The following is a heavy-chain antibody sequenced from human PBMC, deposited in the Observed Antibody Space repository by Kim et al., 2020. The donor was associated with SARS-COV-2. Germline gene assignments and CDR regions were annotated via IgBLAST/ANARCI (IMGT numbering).Heavy chain of an antibody. V-gene: IGHV6-1*01. CDR1: GDSVSSSSGA. J-gene: IGHJ2*01. D-gene: IGHD6-13*01. CDR2: TYYRSQWYH. Sequence: SQTLSLTCVISGDSVSSSSGAWHWIRQSPSRGLEWLGRTYYRSQWYHDYAVSVRSRITINPDTSKNQFSLQLNSVTPEDTAVYYCARDPFGSTWSGHDWYFDLWGRGTLVTVSS. CDR3: ARDPFGSTWSGHDWYFDL.